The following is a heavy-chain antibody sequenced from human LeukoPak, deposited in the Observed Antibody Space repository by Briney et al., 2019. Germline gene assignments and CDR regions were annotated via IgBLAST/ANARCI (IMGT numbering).Heavy chain of an antibody. Sequence: GGSLRLSCAASGFTFSNFWMGWVRQAPGKGLEWVANIELDGSAKFYQDSVKGRFTISRDNAKNSLYLQMNSLRVEDTAVYYCARDTGFHNYGSAWGQGTLVTVSS. J-gene: IGHJ5*02. D-gene: IGHD3-10*01. V-gene: IGHV3-7*01. CDR2: IELDGSAK. CDR1: GFTFSNFW. CDR3: ARDTGFHNYGSA.